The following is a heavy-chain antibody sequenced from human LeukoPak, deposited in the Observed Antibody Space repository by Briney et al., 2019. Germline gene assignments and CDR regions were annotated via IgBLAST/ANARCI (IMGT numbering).Heavy chain of an antibody. V-gene: IGHV4-39*07. J-gene: IGHJ4*02. CDR2: IYYSGST. CDR3: ARAVSPNYYGSGSSQYYFDY. D-gene: IGHD3-10*01. CDR1: GGSISSSSYY. Sequence: SETLSLTCTVSGGSISSSSYYWGWIRQPPGKGLEWIGSIYYSGSTYYNPSLKSRVTISVDTSKNQFSLKLSSVTAADTAVYYCARAVSPNYYGSGSSQYYFDYWGQGTLVTVSS.